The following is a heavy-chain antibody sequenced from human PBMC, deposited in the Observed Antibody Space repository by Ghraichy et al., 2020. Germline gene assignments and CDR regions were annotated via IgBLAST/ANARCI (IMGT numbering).Heavy chain of an antibody. Sequence: GGSLRLSCAASGFTVSSNYMSWVRQAPGKGLEWVSVIYSGGSTYYADSVKGRFTISRDNSKNTLYLQMNSLRAEDTAVYYCAREMGSNYRTYYGGMDVWGQGTTVTVSS. CDR1: GFTVSSNY. CDR3: AREMGSNYRTYYGGMDV. V-gene: IGHV3-53*01. CDR2: IYSGGST. D-gene: IGHD4-11*01. J-gene: IGHJ6*02.